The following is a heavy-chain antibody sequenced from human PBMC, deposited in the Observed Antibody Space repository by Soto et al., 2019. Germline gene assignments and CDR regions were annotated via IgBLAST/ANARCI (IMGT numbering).Heavy chain of an antibody. J-gene: IGHJ4*02. CDR3: ARGITFLDY. CDR2: IFSNDEK. D-gene: IGHD1-20*01. V-gene: IGHV2-26*01. Sequence: DLEWLAHIFSNDEKSYSTSLKSRLTISKDTSKSQVVLTMTNMDPVDTATYYCARGITFLDYWGQGTLVTVSS.